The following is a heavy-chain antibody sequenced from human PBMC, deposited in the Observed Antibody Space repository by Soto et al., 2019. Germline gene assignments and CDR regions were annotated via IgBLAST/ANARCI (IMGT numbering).Heavy chain of an antibody. V-gene: IGHV5-51*01. Sequence: GESLKISCKGSGYSFTSYWIGWVRQMPGKGLEWMGIIYPGDSDTRYSPSFQGQVTISADKSISTAYLQWSSLKASDTAMYYCARGSFVLPYYAPQGDGMDVWSQGTTVTVSS. CDR1: GYSFTSYW. CDR2: IYPGDSDT. J-gene: IGHJ6*02. CDR3: ARGSFVLPYYAPQGDGMDV. D-gene: IGHD3-9*01.